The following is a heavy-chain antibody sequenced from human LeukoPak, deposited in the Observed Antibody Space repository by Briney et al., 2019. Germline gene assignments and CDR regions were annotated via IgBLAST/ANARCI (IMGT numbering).Heavy chain of an antibody. V-gene: IGHV4-39*07. D-gene: IGHD6-13*01. CDR2: INHNGST. CDR3: ARGYSSSWYGFLGPTTTTRNWFDP. J-gene: IGHJ5*02. CDR1: GGSISISSYY. Sequence: SETLSLTCTVSGGSISISSYYWGWIRQPPGKGLEWIGEINHNGSTNYNPSLKSRVTISVDTSKNQFSLKLSSVTAADTAVYYCARGYSSSWYGFLGPTTTTRNWFDPWGQGTLVTVSS.